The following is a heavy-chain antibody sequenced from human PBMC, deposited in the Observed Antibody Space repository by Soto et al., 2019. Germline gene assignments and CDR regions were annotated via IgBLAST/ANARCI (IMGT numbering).Heavy chain of an antibody. CDR1: DDSISNFY. V-gene: IGHV4-59*01. Sequence: SETLSLTCTVSDDSISNFYWNWIRQPPGKGLEWIGYISSSGNTNYNPSLKSRVSISVDTSKNQFSLNLTSVTAADTAVYYCARAPMVLTRSYFDSWGQGTPVTVSS. CDR3: ARAPMVLTRSYFDS. D-gene: IGHD3-22*01. CDR2: ISSSGNT. J-gene: IGHJ4*02.